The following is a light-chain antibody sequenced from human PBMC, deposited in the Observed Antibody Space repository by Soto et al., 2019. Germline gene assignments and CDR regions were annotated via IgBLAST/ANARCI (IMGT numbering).Light chain of an antibody. J-gene: IGKJ5*01. V-gene: IGKV3-15*01. CDR3: QQYKNWPL. Sequence: MMMTQSPATLSVYPGERVTLSCRTSHSVSSHVAWYQQKPGQAPRLLLYGASTRATGIPVRFSGSGFGTEFTLTISCLQSEDFAVYYCQQYKNWPLFGQGTRLEN. CDR2: GAS. CDR1: HSVSSH.